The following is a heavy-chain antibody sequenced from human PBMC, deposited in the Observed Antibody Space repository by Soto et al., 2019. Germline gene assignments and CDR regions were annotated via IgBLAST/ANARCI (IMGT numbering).Heavy chain of an antibody. CDR2: IWYDGSNK. CDR3: ASDWGYRIGTTHLX. Sequence: PGGSLRLSCAASGFTFSSYGMHWVRQAPGKGLEWVSCIWYDGSNKYYAYSVKGRFTISRDNSKRTLYLQMNSLRAEDTAVCYCASDWGYRIGTTHLXWGQGTLVTVSX. CDR1: GFTFSSYG. D-gene: IGHD2-15*01. J-gene: IGHJ4*02. V-gene: IGHV3-33*01.